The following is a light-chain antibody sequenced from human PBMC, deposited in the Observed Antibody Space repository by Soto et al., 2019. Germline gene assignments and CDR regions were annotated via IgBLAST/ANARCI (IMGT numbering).Light chain of an antibody. CDR2: ATS. CDR1: QSVSSSY. J-gene: IGKJ2*01. Sequence: EIVLTQSPGALSLSSGERATLSCRASQSVSSSYLAWYQQKPGQAPRLLVYATSGRATGIPDRFSGSGSGTDFTLTISRLEPEDFAVYYCQQYGSSSFTFGQGTKVDIK. V-gene: IGKV3-20*01. CDR3: QQYGSSSFT.